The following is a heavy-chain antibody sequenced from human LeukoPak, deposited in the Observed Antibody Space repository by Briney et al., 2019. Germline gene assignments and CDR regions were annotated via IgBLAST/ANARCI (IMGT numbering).Heavy chain of an antibody. CDR1: GYTFTGYY. CDR2: INPNSGGT. D-gene: IGHD3-22*01. Sequence: GASVKVSCKASGYTFTGYYIHWVRQAPGQGLEWMGWINPNSGGTNYAQNFQGSVTMTRDTSISTAYMELSRLRSDDTAVYYCARTFYDTSLAFDIWGQGTMVTVSS. J-gene: IGHJ3*02. V-gene: IGHV1-2*02. CDR3: ARTFYDTSLAFDI.